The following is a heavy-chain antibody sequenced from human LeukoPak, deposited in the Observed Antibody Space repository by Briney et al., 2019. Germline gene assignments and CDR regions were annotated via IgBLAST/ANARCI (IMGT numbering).Heavy chain of an antibody. V-gene: IGHV1-18*01. CDR2: ISDYNGNR. CDR3: ARGIVGATTFDY. CDR1: GYTFTSYG. D-gene: IGHD1-26*01. J-gene: IGHJ4*02. Sequence: ASVNVSCKASGYTFTSYGMSWLRQAPGQGLDGMGWISDYNGNRNYAQKLLGRVTMTTDTSTSTDYMELRSLGSDDTAVYYWARGIVGATTFDYWGQGTLVTVSS.